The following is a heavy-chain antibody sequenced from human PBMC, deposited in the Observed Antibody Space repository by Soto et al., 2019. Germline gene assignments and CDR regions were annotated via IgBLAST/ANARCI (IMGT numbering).Heavy chain of an antibody. D-gene: IGHD3-22*01. Sequence: EVQLVETGGGLIQPGGSLRLSCAASGFTVSSQYMNWVRQAPGKGLEWVSVIHIGGDTYYADSVKGRFTISRDNSKNTLYLQMNSLRVEDTAVYYCVRCKGDYYFDFDFWGQGTLVTVSS. CDR3: VRCKGDYYFDFDF. J-gene: IGHJ4*02. CDR2: IHIGGDT. CDR1: GFTVSSQY. V-gene: IGHV3-53*02.